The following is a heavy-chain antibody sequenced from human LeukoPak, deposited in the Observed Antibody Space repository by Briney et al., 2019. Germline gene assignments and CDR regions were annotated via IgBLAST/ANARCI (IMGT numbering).Heavy chain of an antibody. CDR3: ARERWSRLD. J-gene: IGHJ4*02. CDR2: IREDESEI. Sequence: GGSLRLSCAASGFTFSSYAMSWVRQAPGKGLEWLANIREDESEINYVDSVKGRFTISRDNARNSLYLQMTSLRPEDTAVYYCARERWSRLDWGQGTLVTVSS. CDR1: GFTFSSYA. D-gene: IGHD6-13*01. V-gene: IGHV3-7*01.